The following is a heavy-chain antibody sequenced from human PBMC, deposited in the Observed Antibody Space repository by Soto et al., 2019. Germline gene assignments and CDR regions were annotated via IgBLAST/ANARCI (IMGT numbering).Heavy chain of an antibody. CDR2: IIPIFGTA. V-gene: IGHV1-69*01. J-gene: IGHJ4*02. CDR1: SYA. D-gene: IGHD5-18*01. Sequence: SYAISWVRQAPGQGLEWMGGIIPIFGTANYAQKFQGRVTITADESTSTAYMELSSLRSEDTAVYYCASIPPGRTAMSWVDYWGQGTLVTVSS. CDR3: ASIPPGRTAMSWVDY.